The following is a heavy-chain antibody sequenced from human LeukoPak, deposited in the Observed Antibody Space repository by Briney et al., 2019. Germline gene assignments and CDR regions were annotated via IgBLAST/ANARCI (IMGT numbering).Heavy chain of an antibody. J-gene: IGHJ4*02. CDR2: IYDSGST. Sequence: PSETLSLTCTVSGYSISSGYYWGWIRQPSGKGLEWIGSIYDSGSTYYNPSLKSRVTISVDTSKNQFSLKLSSVTAAGTAEYYCARGRYYYGSGSYPSVYYFDYWSQGTLVTVSS. CDR1: GYSISSGYY. CDR3: ARGRYYYGSGSYPSVYYFDY. V-gene: IGHV4-38-2*02. D-gene: IGHD3-10*01.